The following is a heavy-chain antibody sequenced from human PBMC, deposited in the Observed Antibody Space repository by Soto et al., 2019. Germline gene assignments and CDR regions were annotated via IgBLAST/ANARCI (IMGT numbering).Heavy chain of an antibody. Sequence: GGSLRLSCAASGFTFSSYAMHWVRQAPGKGLEWVAVISYDGSNKYYADSVKGRFTIFRDNSKNTLYVQLNSLRAEDTAVYYCASRVPAGTYGAPYFQRWGQGTLVTVSS. CDR2: ISYDGSNK. CDR3: ASRVPAGTYGAPYFQR. CDR1: GFTFSSYA. J-gene: IGHJ1*01. D-gene: IGHD6-13*01. V-gene: IGHV3-30-3*01.